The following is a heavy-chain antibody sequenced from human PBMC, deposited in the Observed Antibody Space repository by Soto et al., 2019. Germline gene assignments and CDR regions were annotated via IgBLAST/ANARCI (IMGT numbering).Heavy chain of an antibody. D-gene: IGHD5-18*01. J-gene: IGHJ4*02. CDR1: VFTSSSYA. CDR2: MSGSGGST. V-gene: IGHV3-23*01. Sequence: GGSLRLSWAAAVFTSSSYAMSWGRQAPGKGLEWVSGMSGSGGSTYYADSVKGRCTSSRDNSKNTLNLQMNSLRAEDTAVSYCAKARYGYSYGSFDHWGQGTLVTVSS. CDR3: AKARYGYSYGSFDH.